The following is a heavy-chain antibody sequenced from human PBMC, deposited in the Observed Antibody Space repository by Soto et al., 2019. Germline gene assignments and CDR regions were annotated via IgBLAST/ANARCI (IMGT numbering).Heavy chain of an antibody. CDR2: ISYSGNT. Sequence: SQTLSLTCTVSGGSIGNQYWTWIRQRPGKGLEWIGHISYSGNTNYNPSLKSRVLISQDTSNNQFSLRLSSVTAADTAVYYCARRDWNEAFDIWGQGTMVTVSS. V-gene: IGHV4-59*11. CDR3: ARRDWNEAFDI. CDR1: GGSIGNQY. D-gene: IGHD1-1*01. J-gene: IGHJ3*02.